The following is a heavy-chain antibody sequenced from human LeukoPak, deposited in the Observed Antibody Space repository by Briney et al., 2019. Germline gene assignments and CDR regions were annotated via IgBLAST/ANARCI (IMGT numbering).Heavy chain of an antibody. J-gene: IGHJ4*02. Sequence: WETLSLTCTVSGGSISSYYWSWIRQPPGKGLEWIGYIYTSGSTNYNPSLKSRVTISVDTSKNQFSLKLSSVTAADTAVYYCARRAPAYSSSSVVFDYWGQGTLVTVSS. CDR1: GGSISSYY. CDR2: IYTSGST. CDR3: ARRAPAYSSSSVVFDY. V-gene: IGHV4-4*09. D-gene: IGHD6-6*01.